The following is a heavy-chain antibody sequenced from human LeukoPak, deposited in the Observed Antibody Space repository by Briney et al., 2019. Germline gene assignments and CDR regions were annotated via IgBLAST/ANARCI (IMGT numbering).Heavy chain of an antibody. CDR1: GYTFTGYY. J-gene: IGHJ4*02. D-gene: IGHD5/OR15-5a*01. V-gene: IGHV1-2*02. Sequence: ASVKVSCKASGYTFTGYYMHWVRQAPGQGLEWMGWINPNSGGTNYAQKFQGRVTMTRDTSISTAYMELSRLRSDDTAVYYCARVYARRYYFDYWGQGTLVIVSS. CDR3: ARVYARRYYFDY. CDR2: INPNSGGT.